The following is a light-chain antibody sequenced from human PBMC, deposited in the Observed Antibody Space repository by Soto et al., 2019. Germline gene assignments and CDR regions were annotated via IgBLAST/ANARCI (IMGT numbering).Light chain of an antibody. CDR3: QQSFTSQFFP. J-gene: IGKJ3*01. Sequence: DIQMTQSPPSLSASVGDRVTITCRASQNIREDVNWYQQKPGKAPKLLIYAASTLQSGAPSRFSGSGAGSAFTLTISSLQPEDFATYYCQQSFTSQFFPFGPGTKVD. V-gene: IGKV1-39*01. CDR1: QNIRED. CDR2: AAS.